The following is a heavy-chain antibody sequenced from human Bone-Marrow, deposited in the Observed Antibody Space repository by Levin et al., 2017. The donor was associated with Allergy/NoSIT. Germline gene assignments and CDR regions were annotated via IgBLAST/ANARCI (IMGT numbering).Heavy chain of an antibody. CDR2: IYYSGST. J-gene: IGHJ1*01. CDR3: ARDRVRPSSTSLFQH. CDR1: GGSISSGGYY. V-gene: IGHV4-31*03. Sequence: PSETLSLTCTVSGGSISSGGYYWSWIRQHPGKGLEWIGYIYYSGSTYYNPSLKSRVTISVDTSKNQFSLKLSSVTAADTAVYYCARDRVRPSSTSLFQHWGQGTLVTVSS. D-gene: IGHD3-16*02.